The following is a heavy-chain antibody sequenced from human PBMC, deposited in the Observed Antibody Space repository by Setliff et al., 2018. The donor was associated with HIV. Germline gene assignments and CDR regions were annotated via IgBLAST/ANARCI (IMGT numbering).Heavy chain of an antibody. Sequence: SETLSLTCTVSGGSISSRDYYWGWLRQPPGKGLEWIATIYYSGSSYYNPSLKSRVTISIDTSRNQFSLKLTSVTAADTAMYYCARRHTAFDPWGQGTLVTVSS. D-gene: IGHD5-18*01. J-gene: IGHJ5*02. V-gene: IGHV4-39*01. CDR1: GGSISSRDYY. CDR3: ARRHTAFDP. CDR2: IYYSGSS.